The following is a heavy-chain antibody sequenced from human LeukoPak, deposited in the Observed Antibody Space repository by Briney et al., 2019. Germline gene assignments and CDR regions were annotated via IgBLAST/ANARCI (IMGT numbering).Heavy chain of an antibody. J-gene: IGHJ5*02. D-gene: IGHD3-3*01. Sequence: SETLSLTCAVYGGSFSGYYWSWIRQPPGKGLEWIGEINHSGSTNYNPSLKSRVTISVDTSKNQFSLKLSSVTAADTAVYYCARLIQDFWSGYNWFDPWGQGTLVTVSS. CDR3: ARLIQDFWSGYNWFDP. V-gene: IGHV4-34*01. CDR1: GGSFSGYY. CDR2: INHSGST.